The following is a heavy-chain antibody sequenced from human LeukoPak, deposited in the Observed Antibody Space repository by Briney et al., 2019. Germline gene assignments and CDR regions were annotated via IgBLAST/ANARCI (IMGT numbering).Heavy chain of an antibody. CDR1: GGSFSSSSYY. D-gene: IGHD5-24*01. CDR3: ARLNRRDGYRFDY. Sequence: PSETLSLTCTVSGGSFSSSSYYWGWIRQPPGKGLEWIGSIYYSGSTYYNPSLKSRVTISVDTSKNQFSLKLSSVTAADTAVYYCARLNRRDGYRFDYWGQGTLVTVSS. V-gene: IGHV4-39*07. J-gene: IGHJ4*02. CDR2: IYYSGST.